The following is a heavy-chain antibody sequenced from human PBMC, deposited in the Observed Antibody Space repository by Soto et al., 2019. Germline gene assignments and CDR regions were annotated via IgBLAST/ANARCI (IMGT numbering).Heavy chain of an antibody. CDR1: GFTFNNSW. Sequence: EVQLVESGGGLFQPGGSLRLSCAASGFTFNNSWIHWVRQAPGKGLVWVSRIKYDATSTNYADSVKGRFSISRDNAKNTVYLQMSSLRGDDTAVYYCARGALGSYYFDYWGQGTLVTVSS. CDR3: ARGALGSYYFDY. J-gene: IGHJ4*02. CDR2: IKYDATST. D-gene: IGHD3-16*01. V-gene: IGHV3-74*01.